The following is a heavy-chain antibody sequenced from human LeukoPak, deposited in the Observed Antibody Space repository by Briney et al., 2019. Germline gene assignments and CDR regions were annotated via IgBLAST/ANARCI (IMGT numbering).Heavy chain of an antibody. CDR1: GFSLSTSGVG. CDR2: IYSNDDK. Sequence: SGPTLVNPTQTLTLTCTFSGFSLSTSGVGVGWIRQTPGKALEWLALIYSNDDKRYSPSLKTRLTITKDTSKNQVVLTMTNMDPVDTATYSCAHSVIVGSTLGYFDYWGQGTLVTVSS. V-gene: IGHV2-5*01. CDR3: AHSVIVGSTLGYFDY. J-gene: IGHJ4*02. D-gene: IGHD1-26*01.